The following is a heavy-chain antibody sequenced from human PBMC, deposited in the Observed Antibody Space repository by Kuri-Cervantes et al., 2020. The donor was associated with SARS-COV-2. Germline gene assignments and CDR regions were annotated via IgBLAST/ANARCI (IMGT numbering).Heavy chain of an antibody. CDR2: ISSSSSTI. V-gene: IGHV3-48*02. D-gene: IGHD6-13*01. Sequence: GGSLRLSCAASGFTFSSYSMNWVRQAPGKGLEWVSYISSSSSTIYYADSVKGRFTISRDNAKNSLYLQMNSLRDVDTAVYYCASAISSWFDYWGQGTLVTVSS. CDR1: GFTFSSYS. J-gene: IGHJ4*02. CDR3: ASAISSWFDY.